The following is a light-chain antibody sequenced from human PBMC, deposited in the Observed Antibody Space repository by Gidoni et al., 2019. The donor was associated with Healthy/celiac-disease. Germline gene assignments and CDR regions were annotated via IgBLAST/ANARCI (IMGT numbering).Light chain of an antibody. CDR2: GAS. V-gene: IGKV3-15*01. CDR1: QSVNSN. J-gene: IGKJ3*01. CDR3: QQYNNWPPEIT. Sequence: IVMPQSPSTLSVSPGEKATLPCRASQSVNSNLAWYQQKPGQAPRLLIYGASTRATGIPARFSGSGSGTEFTLTISSLQSEDFAVYYCQQYNNWPPEITFGPGTKVDIK.